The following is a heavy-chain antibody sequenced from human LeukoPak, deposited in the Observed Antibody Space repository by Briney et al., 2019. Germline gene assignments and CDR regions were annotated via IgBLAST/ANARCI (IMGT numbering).Heavy chain of an antibody. Sequence: GGSLRLSCAASGFTFRDYAMYWVRQAPGKGLEWVSGISWDSSSVAYADSVKGRFTISRDNAKNSLYLQMNSLRAEDMALYYCAKDVGGPLADAFDIWGQGTMVTVSS. CDR1: GFTFRDYA. CDR2: ISWDSSSV. J-gene: IGHJ3*02. V-gene: IGHV3-9*03. D-gene: IGHD2-15*01. CDR3: AKDVGGPLADAFDI.